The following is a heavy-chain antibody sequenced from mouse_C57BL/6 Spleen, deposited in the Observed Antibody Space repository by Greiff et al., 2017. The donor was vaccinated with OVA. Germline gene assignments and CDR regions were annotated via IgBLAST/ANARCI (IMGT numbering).Heavy chain of an antibody. CDR1: GYSITSGYS. CDR3: ARDPVWVYAMNY. D-gene: IGHD2-10*02. V-gene: IGHV3-6*01. Sequence: EVQLVESGPGLVKPSQSLSLTCSVTGYSITSGYSWNWIRRFPGNQLGWVGFISYDGSNNYNPSLKNRISITRDTSKNQFFLKLNSVTTEDTTTYYCARDPVWVYAMNYWGQGTSVTVSS. CDR2: ISYDGSN. J-gene: IGHJ4*01.